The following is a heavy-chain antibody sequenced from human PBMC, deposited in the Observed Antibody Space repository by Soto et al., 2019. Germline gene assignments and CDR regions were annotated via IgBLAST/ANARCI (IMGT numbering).Heavy chain of an antibody. J-gene: IGHJ3*02. CDR2: INSDGSST. V-gene: IGHV3-74*01. D-gene: IGHD5-12*01. CDR1: GFTFSSYW. CDR3: ARGDLAVRWLQLRLAQPSFDI. Sequence: EVQLVESGGGLVQPGGSLRLSCAASGFTFSSYWMHWVRQAPGKGLVWVSRINSDGSSTSYADSVKGRFTISRDNAKNPLNLQRNILRAEDTAVYYCARGDLAVRWLQLRLAQPSFDIWGQGTMVTVSP.